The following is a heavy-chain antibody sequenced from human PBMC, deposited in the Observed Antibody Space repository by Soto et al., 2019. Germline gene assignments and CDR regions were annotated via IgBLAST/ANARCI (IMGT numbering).Heavy chain of an antibody. J-gene: IGHJ6*02. CDR1: GGSISSYY. Sequence: PSETLSLTCTVSGGSISSYYWSWIRQPPGKGLEWIGYIYYSGSTNYNPSLKSRVTISVDTSKNQFSLKLSSVTAADTAVYYCARGTYDFWSGYYMVGNYYYGMDVWGQGTTVTDSS. V-gene: IGHV4-59*01. D-gene: IGHD3-3*01. CDR3: ARGTYDFWSGYYMVGNYYYGMDV. CDR2: IYYSGST.